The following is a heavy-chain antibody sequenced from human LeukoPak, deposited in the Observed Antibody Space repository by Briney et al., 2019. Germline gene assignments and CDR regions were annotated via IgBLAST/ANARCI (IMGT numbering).Heavy chain of an antibody. CDR2: IRYGGSN. D-gene: IGHD6-13*01. Sequence: GGSLRLSCAASGFTFSTYGMHWVRQAPGKGLEGVAFIRYGGSNNYADSVKGRFTISRDNSKNPLYLQMNSLRAEDTAVYYCARESIAAAGTGYFDYWGQGTLVTVSS. CDR1: GFTFSTYG. V-gene: IGHV3-30*02. J-gene: IGHJ4*02. CDR3: ARESIAAAGTGYFDY.